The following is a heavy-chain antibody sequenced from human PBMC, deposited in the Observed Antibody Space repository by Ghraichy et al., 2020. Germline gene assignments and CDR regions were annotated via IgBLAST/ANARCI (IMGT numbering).Heavy chain of an antibody. V-gene: IGHV3-23*01. CDR1: GFTFSSYA. CDR3: AKECLVYSSCYYYYMDV. Sequence: GESLNISCAASGFTFSSYAMSWVRQAPGKGLEWVAAISGSGGNTYYADSVKGRFTISRDNSKNTLYLQLNSLRAEDTAVYYCAKECLVYSSCYYYYMDVWGKGTTVTVSS. D-gene: IGHD6-19*01. CDR2: ISGSGGNT. J-gene: IGHJ6*03.